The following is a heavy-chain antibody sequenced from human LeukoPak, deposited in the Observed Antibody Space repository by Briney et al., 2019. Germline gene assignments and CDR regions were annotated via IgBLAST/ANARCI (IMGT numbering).Heavy chain of an antibody. CDR1: GFTFSSYE. Sequence: GGSLRLSCAASGFTFSSYEMNWVRQAPGKGLEWVSYISSSGSTIYYADSVKGRFTISRDNAKSSLYLQMNSLRAEDTAVYYCATNSGYYYYMDVWGKGTTVTISS. D-gene: IGHD4-23*01. CDR3: ATNSGYYYYMDV. CDR2: ISSSGSTI. V-gene: IGHV3-48*03. J-gene: IGHJ6*03.